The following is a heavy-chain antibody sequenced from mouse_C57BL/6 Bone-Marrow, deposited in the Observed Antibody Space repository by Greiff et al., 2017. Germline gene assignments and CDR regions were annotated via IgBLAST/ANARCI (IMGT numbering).Heavy chain of an antibody. CDR3: TRRGLGKRGDFDD. J-gene: IGHJ2*01. Sequence: QVQLQQSGAELVRPGASVTLSCKASGYTFTDYEMHWVKQTPVHGLEWIGAIDPETGGTAYTQKFKGKAILTADKASSTAYMELRSLTSEDAAVYYCTRRGLGKRGDFDDWGQGTTLTVSS. V-gene: IGHV1-15*01. CDR2: IDPETGGT. CDR1: GYTFTDYE. D-gene: IGHD3-3*01.